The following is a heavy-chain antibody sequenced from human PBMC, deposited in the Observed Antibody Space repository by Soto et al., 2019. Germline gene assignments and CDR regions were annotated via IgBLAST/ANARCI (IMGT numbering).Heavy chain of an antibody. CDR2: HYSGGST. V-gene: IGHV3-53*01. CDR3: ARHRHPRGTVGATSPLDP. J-gene: IGHJ5*02. D-gene: IGHD1-26*01. CDR1: GFSVSSNY. Sequence: GGSLRLSCAISGFSVSSNYLSWVRQAPGKGLEWVSVHYSGGSTYYADSVQGRFTISRDKSNSTLYLQMRRVRAEDTAVYFCARHRHPRGTVGATSPLDPWGQGTQVTV.